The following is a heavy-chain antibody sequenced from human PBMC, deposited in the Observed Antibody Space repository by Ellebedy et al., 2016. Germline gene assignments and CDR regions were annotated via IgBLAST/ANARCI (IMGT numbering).Heavy chain of an antibody. CDR1: GGSFSGYY. V-gene: IGHV4-34*01. Sequence: SETLSLTCAVYGGSFSGYYWSWIRQPPGKGLEWIGEINHSGSTNYNPSLKSRVTISVDTSKNQFSLKLSSVTAADTAVYYCASRGYPTLYYYYYYGMDVWGQGTTVTVSS. CDR2: INHSGST. J-gene: IGHJ6*02. CDR3: ASRGYPTLYYYYYYGMDV. D-gene: IGHD5-18*01.